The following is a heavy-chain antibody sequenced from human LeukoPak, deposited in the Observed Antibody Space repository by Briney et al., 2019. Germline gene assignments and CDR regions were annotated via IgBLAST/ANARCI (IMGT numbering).Heavy chain of an antibody. CDR3: ASLYYDPDAFDI. CDR2: ISGSSNSI. CDR1: GFIFSDYY. D-gene: IGHD3-22*01. Sequence: PGGSLRLSCAASGFIFSDYYMSWIRQAPGKGLEWVSYISGSSNSIFYADSVKGRFTISRDNAKNSLYLQMNSLRAEDTAVYYCASLYYDPDAFDIWGQGTLVTVSS. V-gene: IGHV3-11*01. J-gene: IGHJ3*02.